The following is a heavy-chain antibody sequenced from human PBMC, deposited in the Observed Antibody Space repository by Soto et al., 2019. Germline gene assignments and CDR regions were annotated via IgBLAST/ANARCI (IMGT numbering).Heavy chain of an antibody. J-gene: IGHJ4*02. CDR3: ASTTTYYYDSSGYPFDY. Sequence: SETLSLTCTVSGGSISSGGYYWSWIRQHPGKGLEWIGYIYYSGSTYYNPSLKSRVTISVDTSKNQFSLKLSSVTAADTAVYYCASTTTYYYDSSGYPFDYWGQGSLVTVSS. V-gene: IGHV4-31*03. CDR1: GGSISSGGYY. CDR2: IYYSGST. D-gene: IGHD3-22*01.